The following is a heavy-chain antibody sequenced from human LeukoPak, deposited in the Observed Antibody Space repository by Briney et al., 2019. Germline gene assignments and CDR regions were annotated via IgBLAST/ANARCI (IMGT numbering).Heavy chain of an antibody. CDR3: AKDSCSTTSCYNGFDY. V-gene: IGHV3-23*01. Sequence: GGSLRLSCAASGFTFSSYAMSWVRQAPGKGLEWVSAISGSGSSTYYAGSVKGRFTISRDNSKNTLYLQMNSLRAEDTAVYYCAKDSCSTTSCYNGFDYWGQGTLVTVSS. J-gene: IGHJ4*02. CDR2: ISGSGSST. D-gene: IGHD2-2*02. CDR1: GFTFSSYA.